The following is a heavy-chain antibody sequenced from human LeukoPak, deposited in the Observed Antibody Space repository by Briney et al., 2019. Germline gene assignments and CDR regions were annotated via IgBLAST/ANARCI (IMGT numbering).Heavy chain of an antibody. J-gene: IGHJ4*02. CDR2: ITDTGGAT. CDR3: AKAFFSIHHFDY. CDR1: VFTFSNYD. V-gene: IGHV3-23*01. D-gene: IGHD4-11*01. Sequence: GGCLRLSCAASVFTFSNYDMTCVPQAPGKGRECGSTITDTGGATHYTDSMRGRFTNSRDNSGNTLFLQMNRLGAEATAVYYCAKAFFSIHHFDYWGQGTLVTVSS.